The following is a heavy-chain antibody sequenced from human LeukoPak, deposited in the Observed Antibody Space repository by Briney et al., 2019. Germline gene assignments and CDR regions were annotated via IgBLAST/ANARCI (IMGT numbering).Heavy chain of an antibody. CDR3: ARGVVVVPAAMGTNWCDP. CDR1: GYSIRSGYY. D-gene: IGHD2-2*01. CDR2: IYHSGRT. J-gene: IGHJ5*02. Sequence: AETLSLTCTVSGYSIRSGYYWGWIRPPPGKGLEWIGRIYHSGRTYYNPSLKSRDPISGDTYKHQFSLTLSSVTAADTAVYYCARGVVVVPAAMGTNWCDPGGEGTLVTVP. V-gene: IGHV4-38-2*02.